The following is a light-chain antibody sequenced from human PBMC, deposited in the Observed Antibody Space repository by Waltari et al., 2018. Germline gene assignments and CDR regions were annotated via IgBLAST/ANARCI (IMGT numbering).Light chain of an antibody. CDR2: GAS. V-gene: IGKV3-15*01. Sequence: IVMTQSPATLSVSTGERATFSCRASQSIADNLAWYQQKPAQAPRLLIYGASTRATGVPGRFRGSGSGTEFTLTISSLQSEDVAIYYCQQYNHWPPITFGQGTRLEIK. CDR3: QQYNHWPPIT. J-gene: IGKJ5*01. CDR1: QSIADN.